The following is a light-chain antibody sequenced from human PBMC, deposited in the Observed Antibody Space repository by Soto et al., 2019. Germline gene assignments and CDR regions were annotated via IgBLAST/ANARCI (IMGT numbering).Light chain of an antibody. J-gene: IGKJ1*01. CDR1: QSVSSSY. Sequence: EIVLTQSPGTLSLSPGERATLSCRASQSVSSSYLAWYQQKPGQAPRLLIYGASSRATGIPDRFSGSGSGTDFTLTISRLEPEDFEVYYCHQYGSSPFGQGTKVEIK. CDR2: GAS. V-gene: IGKV3-20*01. CDR3: HQYGSSP.